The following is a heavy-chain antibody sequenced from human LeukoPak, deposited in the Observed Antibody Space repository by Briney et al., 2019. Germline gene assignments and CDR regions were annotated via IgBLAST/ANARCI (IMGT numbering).Heavy chain of an antibody. CDR2: IIPIFGTA. V-gene: IGHV1-69*06. CDR3: ARSEGLEMATIYGWFDP. D-gene: IGHD5-24*01. Sequence: SVKVSCKASGGTFSSYAISWVRQAPGQGLEWMGGIIPIFGTANYAQKFQGRVTITADKSTSTAYMELSSLRSEDTAVYYCARSEGLEMATIYGWFDPWGQGTLVTVSS. CDR1: GGTFSSYA. J-gene: IGHJ5*02.